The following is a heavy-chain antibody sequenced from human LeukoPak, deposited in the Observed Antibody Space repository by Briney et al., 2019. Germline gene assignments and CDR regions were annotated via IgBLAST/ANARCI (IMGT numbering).Heavy chain of an antibody. CDR1: GGSISGYY. V-gene: IGHV4-59*01. Sequence: SETLSLTCTVSGGSISGYYWSWIRQPPGKGLEWFGFIYYTGNTNYNPSLESRLTISVDTSKNQFSLKVSSVTAADTALYYCVRSRSGTYGWFEPWGQGTLVTVSS. CDR3: VRSRSGTYGWFEP. D-gene: IGHD4-17*01. J-gene: IGHJ5*02. CDR2: IYYTGNT.